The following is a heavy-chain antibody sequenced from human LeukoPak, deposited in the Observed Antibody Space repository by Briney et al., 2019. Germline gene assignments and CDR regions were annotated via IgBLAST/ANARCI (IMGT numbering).Heavy chain of an antibody. J-gene: IGHJ4*02. CDR3: ARAAQRYCSSTSCYTCFDY. D-gene: IGHD2-2*02. CDR1: GGSISSHY. Sequence: KSSETLSLTCAVSGGSISSHYWSWIRQPPGKGLEWIGYIYYSGSTNYNPSLKSRVTISVDTSKNQFSLKLSSVTAADTAVYYCARAAQRYCSSTSCYTCFDYWGQGTLVTVSS. V-gene: IGHV4-59*11. CDR2: IYYSGST.